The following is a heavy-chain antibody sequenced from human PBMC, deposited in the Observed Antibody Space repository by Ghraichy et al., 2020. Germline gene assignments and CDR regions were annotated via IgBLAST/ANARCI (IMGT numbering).Heavy chain of an antibody. J-gene: IGHJ4*02. Sequence: GGSLRLSCAASGFTFSSYAMSWVRQAPGKGLEWVSAISGSGGSTYYADSVKGRFTISRDNSKNTLYLQMNSLRAEDTAVYYCAKGGAGVPSDFWSGYDYWGQGTLVTVSS. CDR3: AKGGAGVPSDFWSGYDY. CDR1: GFTFSSYA. CDR2: ISGSGGST. D-gene: IGHD3-3*01. V-gene: IGHV3-23*01.